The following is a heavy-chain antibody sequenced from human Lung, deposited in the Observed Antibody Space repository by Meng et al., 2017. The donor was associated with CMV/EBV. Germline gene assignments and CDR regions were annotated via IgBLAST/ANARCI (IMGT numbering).Heavy chain of an antibody. D-gene: IGHD2-2*01. V-gene: IGHV1-69*04. J-gene: IGHJ5*01. CDR3: AREQYCSNTNCFNWFDS. Sequence: SSYRLSWVRQAPGQRLEWMVRIIPVRGITNYAQKFQGRVTITADRSTSTFYMELSSLRSEDTAMYYCAREQYCSNTNCFNWFDSWAQGTLVTVSS. CDR1: SSYR. CDR2: IIPVRGIT.